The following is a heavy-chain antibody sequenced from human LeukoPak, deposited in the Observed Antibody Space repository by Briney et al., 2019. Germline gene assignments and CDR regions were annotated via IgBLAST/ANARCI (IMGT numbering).Heavy chain of an antibody. CDR1: GFTFSTSG. Sequence: GGSLRLSCAASGFTFSTSGMSWVRQAPGKGLEWVSIISARGDSTYYADSVEGRFTISRDNSKNTLYPQMNSLRAEDTAVYYCVQGGWLDYWGQGTLVTVSS. V-gene: IGHV3-23*01. CDR2: ISARGDST. J-gene: IGHJ5*01. CDR3: VQGGWLDY.